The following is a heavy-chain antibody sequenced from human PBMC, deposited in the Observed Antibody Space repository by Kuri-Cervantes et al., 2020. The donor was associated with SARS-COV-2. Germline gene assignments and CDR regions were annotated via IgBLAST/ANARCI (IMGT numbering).Heavy chain of an antibody. CDR1: GFTFSSYA. V-gene: IGHV3-23*01. J-gene: IGHJ4*02. CDR3: AKDENWVTIFESSFDY. Sequence: GGSLRLSCAASGFTFSSYAMSWVRQAPGKGLEWVSAISGSGGSTYYADSVKGRFTISRDNSKNALYLQMSSLRAEDTAVYYCAKDENWVTIFESSFDYWGQGTLVTVSS. CDR2: ISGSGGST. D-gene: IGHD3-3*01.